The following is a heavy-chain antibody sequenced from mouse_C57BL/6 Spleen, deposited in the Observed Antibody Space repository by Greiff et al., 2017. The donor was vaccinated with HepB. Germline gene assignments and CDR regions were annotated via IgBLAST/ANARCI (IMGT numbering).Heavy chain of an antibody. J-gene: IGHJ2*01. V-gene: IGHV1-82*01. Sequence: VRLQQSGPELVKPGASVKISCKASGYAFSSSWMNWVKQRPGKGLEWIGRIYPGDGDTNYNGKFKGKATLTADKSSSTAYMQLSSLTSEDSAVYFCARSGVGTSYYFDYWGQGTTLTVAS. CDR3: ARSGVGTSYYFDY. D-gene: IGHD3-1*01. CDR2: IYPGDGDT. CDR1: GYAFSSSW.